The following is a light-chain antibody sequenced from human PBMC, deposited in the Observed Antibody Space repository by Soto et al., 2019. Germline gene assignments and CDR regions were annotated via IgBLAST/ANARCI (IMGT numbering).Light chain of an antibody. V-gene: IGKV1-27*01. CDR3: QKYNSAPWT. Sequence: DIQMTQSPSSLSESVGDRVTITCRASQGISNFLAWHQKKPGKVPKLLIYAASTLQPGVPSRFNGSGSGTDFTLTITRRQPEDVATYYCQKYNSAPWTFGQGTKVEIK. CDR1: QGISNF. J-gene: IGKJ1*01. CDR2: AAS.